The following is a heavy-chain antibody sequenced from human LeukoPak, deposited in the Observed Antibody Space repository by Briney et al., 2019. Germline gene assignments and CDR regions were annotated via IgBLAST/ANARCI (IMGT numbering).Heavy chain of an antibody. CDR1: GFTFGDYA. D-gene: IGHD1-26*01. CDR3: TRVYGELPDSAYFDY. J-gene: IGHJ4*02. V-gene: IGHV3-49*04. CDR2: IRSKAYGGTT. Sequence: GGSLRLSCTASGFTFGDYAMSWVRQAPGKGLEWVGFIRSKAYGGTTEYAASVKGRFTISRDDSKSIAYLQMNSLKTEDTAVYYCTRVYGELPDSAYFDYWGQGTLVTVSS.